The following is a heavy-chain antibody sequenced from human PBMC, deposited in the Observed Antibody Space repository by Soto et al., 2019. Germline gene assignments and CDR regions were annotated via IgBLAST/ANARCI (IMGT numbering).Heavy chain of an antibody. CDR1: GFTFSNAW. CDR2: IKSKTDGGTT. D-gene: IGHD5-12*01. J-gene: IGHJ4*02. CDR3: TTDYIDGYNTYVWDY. Sequence: GGSLRLSCAASGFTFSNAWMSWVRQAPGKGLEWVGRIKSKTDGGTTDYAAPVKGRFTISRDDSKNTLYLQMNSLKTEDTAVYYCTTDYIDGYNTYVWDYWGQGTLVTVSS. V-gene: IGHV3-15*01.